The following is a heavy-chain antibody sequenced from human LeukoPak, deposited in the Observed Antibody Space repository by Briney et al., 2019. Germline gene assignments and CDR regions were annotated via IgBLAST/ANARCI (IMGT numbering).Heavy chain of an antibody. D-gene: IGHD3-10*01. J-gene: IGHJ5*02. CDR2: IKPDSGGT. V-gene: IGHV1-2*02. Sequence: ASVKVSCKASGYTFTGYYMHWVRQAPGQGLEWMGWIKPDSGGTRSAQKFQGRVTMTTDTSISTAYMELSSLRYDDTAVYYCATNILVRDIINWFDPWGQGTLVTVSS. CDR3: ATNILVRDIINWFDP. CDR1: GYTFTGYY.